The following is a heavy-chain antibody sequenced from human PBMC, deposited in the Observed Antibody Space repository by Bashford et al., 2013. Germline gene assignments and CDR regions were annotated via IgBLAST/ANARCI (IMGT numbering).Heavy chain of an antibody. J-gene: IGHJ4*02. CDR3: ARWRTSGDYYFDY. CDR2: IYYSGST. V-gene: IGHV4-39*01. D-gene: IGHD4-17*01. CDR1: GGSISSSSYY. Sequence: SETLSLTCTVSGGSISSSSYYWGWIRQPPGKGLEWIGSIYYSGSTYYNPSLKSRVTISVDTSKNQFSLKLSSVTAADTAVYYCARWRTSGDYYFDYWGQGTLVTVSS.